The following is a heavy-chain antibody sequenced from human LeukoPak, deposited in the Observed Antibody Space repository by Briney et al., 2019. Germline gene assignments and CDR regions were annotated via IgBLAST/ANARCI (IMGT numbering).Heavy chain of an antibody. V-gene: IGHV4-34*01. D-gene: IGHD5-18*01. J-gene: IGHJ3*02. CDR3: ARDRVQLWLRPATGAFDI. CDR2: INHSGST. Sequence: SETLSLTCAVYGGSFSGYYWSWIRQPPGKGLEWIGEINHSGSTNYNPSLKSRVTISVDTSKNQFSLKLSSVTAADTAVYYCARDRVQLWLRPATGAFDIWGQGTMVTVSS. CDR1: GGSFSGYY.